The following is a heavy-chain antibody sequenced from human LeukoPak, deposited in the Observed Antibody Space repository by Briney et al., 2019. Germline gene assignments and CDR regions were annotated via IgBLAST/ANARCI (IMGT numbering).Heavy chain of an antibody. CDR3: ARGAGERDYYYYMDV. V-gene: IGHV1-69*13. D-gene: IGHD4-17*01. CDR1: GGTFSSYA. J-gene: IGHJ6*03. Sequence: GASVKVSCKASGGTFSSYAISWVRQAPGQGLEWMGGIIPIFGTANYAQEFQGRVTITADESTSTAYMELSSLRSEDTAVYYSARGAGERDYYYYMDVWGKGTTVTVSS. CDR2: IIPIFGTA.